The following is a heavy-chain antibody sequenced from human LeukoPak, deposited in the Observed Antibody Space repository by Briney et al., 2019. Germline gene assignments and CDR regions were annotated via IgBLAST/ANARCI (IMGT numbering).Heavy chain of an antibody. Sequence: PGGSLRLSCAASGFTFRRYWMSWVRQAPGKGLEWVANIKQDGSQNYYVDSVKGRFTISRDNAKNSLYLQMNSLRVEDTAVYYCARGSPKHDSWGQGTLVIVSP. CDR1: GFTFRRYW. CDR2: IKQDGSQN. V-gene: IGHV3-7*01. CDR3: ARGSPKHDS. J-gene: IGHJ5*01.